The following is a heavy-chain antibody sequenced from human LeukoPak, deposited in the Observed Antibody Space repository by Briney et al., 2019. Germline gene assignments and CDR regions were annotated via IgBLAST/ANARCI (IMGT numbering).Heavy chain of an antibody. CDR3: ARGVGGYFSGNYFDY. CDR2: ISGSGGST. D-gene: IGHD1-26*01. J-gene: IGHJ4*02. Sequence: GGSLRLSCAASGFTFSSYAMSWVRQAPGKGLEWVSAISGSGGSTYYADSVKGRFTISRDNSKNMVYLQMNSLRAEDTAVYYCARGVGGYFSGNYFDYWGQGTLVTVSS. CDR1: GFTFSSYA. V-gene: IGHV3-23*01.